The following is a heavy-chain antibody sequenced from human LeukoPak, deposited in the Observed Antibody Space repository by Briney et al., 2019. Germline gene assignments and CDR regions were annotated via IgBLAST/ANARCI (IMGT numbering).Heavy chain of an antibody. V-gene: IGHV1-2*02. D-gene: IGHD1-26*01. CDR3: ARGVGATYVLDY. Sequence: ASVKVSCKASGYTFTGYYIHWVRQAPGQGLEWMGWINPNSGGTNYAQKFQGRVTMTRDTSISTAYMELSRLRSDDTAVYYCARGVGATYVLDYWGQGTLVTVSS. CDR2: INPNSGGT. J-gene: IGHJ4*02. CDR1: GYTFTGYY.